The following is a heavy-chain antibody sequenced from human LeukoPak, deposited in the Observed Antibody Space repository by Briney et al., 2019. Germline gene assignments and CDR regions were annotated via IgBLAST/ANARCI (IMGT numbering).Heavy chain of an antibody. CDR3: AKSLDCSGGSCDDAFDI. Sequence: QPGGSLRLSCAASGFTFSSYAMSWVHQAPGKGLEWVSAISGSGGSTYYADSVKGRFTISRDNSKNTLYLQMNSLRAEDTAVYYCAKSLDCSGGSCDDAFDIWGQGTMVTVSS. J-gene: IGHJ3*02. D-gene: IGHD2-15*01. CDR1: GFTFSSYA. V-gene: IGHV3-23*01. CDR2: ISGSGGST.